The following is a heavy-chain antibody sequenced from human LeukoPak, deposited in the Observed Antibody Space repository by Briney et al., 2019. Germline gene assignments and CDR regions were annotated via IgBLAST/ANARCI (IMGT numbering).Heavy chain of an antibody. Sequence: PGGSLRLSCAASGFTFSSYAMSWVRQAPGKGLEWASAISGSGGSTYYADSVKGRFTISRDNSKNTLYLQMNSLRAEDTAVYYCVSGYSSGFQYFDYWGQGTLVTVSS. V-gene: IGHV3-23*01. CDR2: ISGSGGST. D-gene: IGHD6-19*01. CDR3: VSGYSSGFQYFDY. CDR1: GFTFSSYA. J-gene: IGHJ4*02.